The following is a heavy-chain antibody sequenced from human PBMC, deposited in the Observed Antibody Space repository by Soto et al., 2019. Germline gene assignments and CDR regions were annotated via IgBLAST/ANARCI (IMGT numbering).Heavy chain of an antibody. CDR2: IYYSGST. CDR1: GGSISSYY. V-gene: IGHV4-59*08. Sequence: PSETLSLTCTVSGGSISSYYWRWIRQPPGKGLEWIGYIYYSGSTNYNPSLKSRVTISVDTSKNQFSPKLSSVTAADTAVYYCARQGHYGDYLATDFDYWGQGTLVTVSS. J-gene: IGHJ4*02. D-gene: IGHD4-17*01. CDR3: ARQGHYGDYLATDFDY.